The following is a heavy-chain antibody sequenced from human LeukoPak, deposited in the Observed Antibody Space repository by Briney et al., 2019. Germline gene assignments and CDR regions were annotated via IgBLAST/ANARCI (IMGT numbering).Heavy chain of an antibody. J-gene: IGHJ6*02. CDR2: IYYSGTT. CDR1: GCSISYYY. Sequence: SETLSLTCTVSGCSISYYYWSWIRQSPGKGLEWIGYIYYSGTTNYNPSLKSRVTISVDTSKNQFSLQLRSATAADTAVYYCAREDPQTTVPEGMDVWGQGTTVTVSS. CDR3: AREDPQTTVPEGMDV. D-gene: IGHD4-17*01. V-gene: IGHV4-59*01.